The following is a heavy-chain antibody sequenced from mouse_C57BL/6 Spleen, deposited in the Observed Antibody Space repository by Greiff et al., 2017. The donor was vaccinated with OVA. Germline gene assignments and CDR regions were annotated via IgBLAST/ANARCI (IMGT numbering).Heavy chain of an antibody. D-gene: IGHD1-1*01. CDR3: ARDYGTGYYFDY. J-gene: IGHJ2*01. Sequence: QVQLQQSGAELVKPGASVKMSCKASGYTFTSYWITWVKQRPGQGLEWIGDIYPGSGSTNYNEKFKSKATLTVDTSSSTAYMQLSSLTSEDSAVYYCARDYGTGYYFDYWGQGTTLTVSS. CDR2: IYPGSGST. CDR1: GYTFTSYW. V-gene: IGHV1-55*01.